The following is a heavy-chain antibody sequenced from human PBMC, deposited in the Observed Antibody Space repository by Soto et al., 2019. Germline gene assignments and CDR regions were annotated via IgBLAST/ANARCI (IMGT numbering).Heavy chain of an antibody. CDR3: AKVPTGLDY. CDR1: GFTFSSYA. J-gene: IGHJ4*02. D-gene: IGHD1-1*01. Sequence: GGSLRLSCAASGFTFSSYAMGWVRQAPGKGLEWVSTISDSGGTTYSVDSVKGRFTISRDNSKNTLYLQMNSLSAEDTAVYYCAKVPTGLDYWGQGTLVTVSS. V-gene: IGHV3-23*01. CDR2: ISDSGGTT.